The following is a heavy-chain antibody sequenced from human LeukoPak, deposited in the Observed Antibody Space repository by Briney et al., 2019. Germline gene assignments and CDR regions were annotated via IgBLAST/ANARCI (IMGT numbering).Heavy chain of an antibody. D-gene: IGHD3-3*01. CDR2: ISYDGTNK. Sequence: AGGSLRLSCAASGFTFSSYAMHWVRQAPGKGLEWVAVISYDGTNKYYTDSVKGRFTISRDNSKNTLYLQMNSLRAEDTVVYYCARGLIPLGVVISRFDYWGQGTLVTVSS. CDR3: ARGLIPLGVVISRFDY. J-gene: IGHJ4*02. CDR1: GFTFSSYA. V-gene: IGHV3-30*04.